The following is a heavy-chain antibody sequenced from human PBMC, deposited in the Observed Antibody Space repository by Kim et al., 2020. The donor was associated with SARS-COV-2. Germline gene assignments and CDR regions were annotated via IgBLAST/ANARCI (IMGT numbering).Heavy chain of an antibody. D-gene: IGHD3-10*01. Sequence: SVKVSCKASGGTFSSYAISWVRQAPGQGLEWMGRIIPILGIANYAQKFQGRVTITADKSTSTAYMELSSLRSEDTAVYYCARLVYYYGSGSSPDYYYYYMDVWGKGTTVTVSS. CDR1: GGTFSSYA. CDR2: IIPILGIA. J-gene: IGHJ6*03. CDR3: ARLVYYYGSGSSPDYYYYYMDV. V-gene: IGHV1-69*04.